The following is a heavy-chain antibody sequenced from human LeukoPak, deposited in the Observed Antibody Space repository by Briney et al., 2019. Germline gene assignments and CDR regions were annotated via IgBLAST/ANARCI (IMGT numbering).Heavy chain of an antibody. D-gene: IGHD6-13*01. J-gene: IGHJ5*02. V-gene: IGHV3-23*01. CDR2: ISGSGGST. CDR1: GGSFSGYY. CDR3: AKDRYSSSQGPWWFDP. Sequence: ETLSLTCAVYGGSFSGYYWSWVRQAPGKGLEWVSAISGSGGSTYYADSVKGRFTISRDNSKNTLYLQMNSLRAEDTAVYYCAKDRYSSSQGPWWFDPWGQGTLVTVSS.